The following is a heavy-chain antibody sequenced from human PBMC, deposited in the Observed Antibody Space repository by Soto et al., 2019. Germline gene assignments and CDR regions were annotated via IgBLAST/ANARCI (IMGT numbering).Heavy chain of an antibody. CDR1: GFTLSDFY. Sequence: GGPLRLSCAASGFTLSDFYMTWIRQAPGKGLEWVSDISISGTTIHYADSVRGRFTISRDNAKNSLYLQMNSLRAEDTAVYYCARDRRDGYNFDYWGQGTLVTVSS. V-gene: IGHV3-11*04. CDR2: ISISGTTI. J-gene: IGHJ4*02. CDR3: ARDRRDGYNFDY. D-gene: IGHD5-12*01.